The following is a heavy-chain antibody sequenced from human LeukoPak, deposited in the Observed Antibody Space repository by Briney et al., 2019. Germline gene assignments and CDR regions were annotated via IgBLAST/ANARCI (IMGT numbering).Heavy chain of an antibody. CDR2: IYWDDDR. CDR1: GFSLNTRGVG. J-gene: IGHJ4*02. D-gene: IGHD3-22*01. V-gene: IGHV2-5*02. Sequence: SGPTLVNPTQTLTLTCAFSGFSLNTRGVGVGWIRQPPGRALEWLALIYWDDDRRYSPSLKSRLTITKDTSKNQVVLTMTNMDPVDTATYFCAHRKNYYDSSVFDNWGQGTLVTVSS. CDR3: AHRKNYYDSSVFDN.